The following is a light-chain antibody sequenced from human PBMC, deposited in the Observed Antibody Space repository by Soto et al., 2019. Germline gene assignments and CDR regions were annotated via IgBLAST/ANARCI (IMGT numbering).Light chain of an antibody. CDR2: EVN. J-gene: IGLJ3*02. Sequence: QSVLTQPASVSGSPGQSITISCTGTSSDVGGYNYVSWYQQHPGKAPKLMIYEVNNRPSGVSNRFSGSKSGNTASLTISGLQAEDEADYYCNSYTGSSTWVFGGGTKLTVL. CDR3: NSYTGSSTWV. V-gene: IGLV2-14*01. CDR1: SSDVGGYNY.